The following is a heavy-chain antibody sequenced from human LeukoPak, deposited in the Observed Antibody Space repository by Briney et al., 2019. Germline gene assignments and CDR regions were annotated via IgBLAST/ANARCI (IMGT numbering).Heavy chain of an antibody. CDR2: ISYDGSNK. CDR1: GFTFSSYS. D-gene: IGHD6-13*01. Sequence: GGSLRLSCAASGFTFSSYSMNWVRQAPGKGLEWVAVISYDGSNKYYADSVKGRFTISRDNSKNTLYLQMNSLRAEDTAVYYCAKDHGIAAAGYYFDYWGQGTLVTVSS. J-gene: IGHJ4*02. V-gene: IGHV3-30*18. CDR3: AKDHGIAAAGYYFDY.